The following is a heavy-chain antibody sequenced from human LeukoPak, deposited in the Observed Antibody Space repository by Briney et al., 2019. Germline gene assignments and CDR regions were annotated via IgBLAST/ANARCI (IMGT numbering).Heavy chain of an antibody. V-gene: IGHV4-59*01. Sequence: SETLSLTCTVSGGSISSYYWSWIRQPPGKGLEWIGYIYYSGSTNYNPSLKSRVTISVDTSKNQFSLKLSSVTAADTAVYYCAGGLAAAGFDYWGQGNLVTVSS. J-gene: IGHJ4*02. CDR1: GGSISSYY. D-gene: IGHD6-13*01. CDR3: AGGLAAAGFDY. CDR2: IYYSGST.